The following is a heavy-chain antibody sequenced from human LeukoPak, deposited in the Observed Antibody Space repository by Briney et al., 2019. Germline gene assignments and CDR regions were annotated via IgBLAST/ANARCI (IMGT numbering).Heavy chain of an antibody. D-gene: IGHD6-13*01. V-gene: IGHV1-18*01. J-gene: IGHJ6*02. CDR3: ARDPSLSSWSHYYYYGMDV. CDR1: GYTFTSYG. CDR2: ISAYNGNT. Sequence: ASVKVSCKASGYTFTSYGISWVRQAPGQGLEWMGWISAYNGNTNYAQKLQGRVTMTTDTSTSTAYMELRSLRSDDTAVYYCARDPSLSSWSHYYYYGMDVWGQGTTVTVSS.